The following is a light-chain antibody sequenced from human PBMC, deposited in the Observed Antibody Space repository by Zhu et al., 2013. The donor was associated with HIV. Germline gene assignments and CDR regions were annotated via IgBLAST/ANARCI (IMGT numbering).Light chain of an antibody. CDR2: GAS. Sequence: AIQMTQSPSSLSASLGDRVTITCRASQGIRNDLGWFQQKPGKAPKLLIYGASSLQSGVPSRFSGSGSSTNFTLTISSLQPEDFAVYYCQQYNNWPPLFTFGPGTKVDIK. CDR1: QGIRND. V-gene: IGKV1-6*01. CDR3: QQYNNWPPLFT. J-gene: IGKJ3*01.